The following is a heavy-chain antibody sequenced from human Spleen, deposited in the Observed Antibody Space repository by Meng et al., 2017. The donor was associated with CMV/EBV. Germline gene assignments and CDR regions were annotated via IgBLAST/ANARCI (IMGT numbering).Heavy chain of an antibody. D-gene: IGHD1-14*01. J-gene: IGHJ5*02. CDR2: ISGSSTTS. Sequence: CAVSEFALSDYYMSWIRQAPGKGPEWLSYISGSSTTSYYADSVKGRFTISRDNAKKSLYLQMNSLRAEDTAVYYCARAYNVPGWFDPWGQGTLVTVSS. CDR1: EFALSDYY. V-gene: IGHV3-11*01. CDR3: ARAYNVPGWFDP.